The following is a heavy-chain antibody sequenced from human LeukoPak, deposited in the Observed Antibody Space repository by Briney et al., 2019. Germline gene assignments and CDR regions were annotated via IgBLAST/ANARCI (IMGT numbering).Heavy chain of an antibody. CDR1: GFTFSRHA. CDR3: AKGPYSGYSTYFDP. J-gene: IGHJ5*02. CDR2: ISGGSEST. V-gene: IGHV3-23*01. D-gene: IGHD5-12*01. Sequence: PGGSLRLSCEASGFTFSRHAMNWVRQAPEKGLEWVSGISGGSESTFYADSVKGRFTISRDNSRNTLYLQMYGLRADDTALYFCAKGPYSGYSTYFDPWGQGTRVTVSS.